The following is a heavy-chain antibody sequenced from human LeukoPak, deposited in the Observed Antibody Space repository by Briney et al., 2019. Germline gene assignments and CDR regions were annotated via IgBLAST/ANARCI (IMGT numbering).Heavy chain of an antibody. CDR2: INSEGSIT. Sequence: QSGGSLRLSCAASGFTFSRNWMHWLRHAPGKGLVWVSRINSEGSITNYADSVKGRFTISRDNAKNTLYLQMSSLRAEDTAVYYCAKIDAYWGQGTLVTVSS. CDR3: AKIDAY. CDR1: GFTFSRNW. J-gene: IGHJ4*02. V-gene: IGHV3-74*01.